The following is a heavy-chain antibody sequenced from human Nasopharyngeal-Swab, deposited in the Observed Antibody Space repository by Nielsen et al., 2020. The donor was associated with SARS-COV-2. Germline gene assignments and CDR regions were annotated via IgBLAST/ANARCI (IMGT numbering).Heavy chain of an antibody. Sequence: SCAASGFTFRYYTIHWVRQAPGKGLEWVAVISYDASDKYYADSVKGRFTLSRDNSKNTVYLQMNSLRAEDTAVYYCARDRPHWGCDYWGQGTLVTVSS. CDR2: ISYDASDK. CDR3: ARDRPHWGCDY. CDR1: GFTFRYYT. D-gene: IGHD3-16*01. V-gene: IGHV3-30*04. J-gene: IGHJ4*02.